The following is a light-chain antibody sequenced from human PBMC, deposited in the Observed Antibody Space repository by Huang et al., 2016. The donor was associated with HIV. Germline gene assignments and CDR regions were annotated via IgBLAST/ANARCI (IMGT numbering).Light chain of an antibody. J-gene: IGKJ4*01. CDR2: GAS. CDR1: QSINSN. V-gene: IGKV3-15*01. CDR3: QHYNNWPPLVT. Sequence: EMVMTQSPATLSVSPGERATVSCRASQSINSNLAWYQQKPGQAPRLLIYGASTRATGIPARVRGSGSVTEFTLTISSLQSEDFAFYYCQHYNNWPPLVTFGGGTKVEIK.